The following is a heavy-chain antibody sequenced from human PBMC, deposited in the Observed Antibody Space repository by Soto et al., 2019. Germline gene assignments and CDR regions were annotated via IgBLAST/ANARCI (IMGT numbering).Heavy chain of an antibody. Sequence: QVQLVQSGAEVKKPGSSVKVSCKASGGTFSSYAISWVRQAPGQGLEWMGGIIPIFGPANYAQKFQGRVTITADEATSTAYRELSSLSSEDTAVYYFAWSKHQSDWFDPWGQGTLVTVSS. CDR1: GGTFSSYA. CDR2: IIPIFGPA. CDR3: AWSKHQSDWFDP. J-gene: IGHJ5*02. V-gene: IGHV1-69*12. D-gene: IGHD3-3*01.